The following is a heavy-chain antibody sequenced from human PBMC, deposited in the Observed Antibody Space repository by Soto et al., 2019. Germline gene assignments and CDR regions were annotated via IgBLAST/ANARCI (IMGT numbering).Heavy chain of an antibody. CDR3: PRLSRARFLEWSSLYYYYGMDV. Sequence: QVQLQQWGAGLLKPSETLSLTCAVYGGSFSGYYWSWIRQPPGKGLEWIGEINHSGSTNYNPSLKSRVTISVDTSKNQFSLKLSAVTAADTAVYYCPRLSRARFLEWSSLYYYYGMDVWGQGTTVTVSS. V-gene: IGHV4-34*01. D-gene: IGHD3-3*01. J-gene: IGHJ6*02. CDR2: INHSGST. CDR1: GGSFSGYY.